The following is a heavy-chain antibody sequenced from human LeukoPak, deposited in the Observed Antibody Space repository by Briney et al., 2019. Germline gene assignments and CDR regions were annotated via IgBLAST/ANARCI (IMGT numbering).Heavy chain of an antibody. CDR1: GFTVSSNY. Sequence: GGSLRLSCAASGFTVSSNYMSWVRQAPVKGVEGVSVIYSGGRTYYADSVKGRFTISRDNCKNTLYLQMSSLRAEDTAVYYCARGGDYDFWSGYSPAYYYYMDVWGKGTTVTVSS. D-gene: IGHD3-3*01. CDR3: ARGGDYDFWSGYSPAYYYYMDV. V-gene: IGHV3-53*01. CDR2: IYSGGRT. J-gene: IGHJ6*03.